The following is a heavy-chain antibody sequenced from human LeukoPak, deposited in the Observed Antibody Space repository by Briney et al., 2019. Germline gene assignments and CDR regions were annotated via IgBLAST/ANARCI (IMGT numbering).Heavy chain of an antibody. CDR2: ISGSGGST. D-gene: IGHD3-16*02. Sequence: GGSLRLSCAASGFTFSSYAMSWVRHAPGKGLEWVSAISGSGGSTYYADSVKGRFTISRDNSKNTLYLQMNSLRAEDTAVYYCAKVPKGGVIVQYVDYWGQGTLLTVSS. CDR1: GFTFSSYA. CDR3: AKVPKGGVIVQYVDY. V-gene: IGHV3-23*01. J-gene: IGHJ4*02.